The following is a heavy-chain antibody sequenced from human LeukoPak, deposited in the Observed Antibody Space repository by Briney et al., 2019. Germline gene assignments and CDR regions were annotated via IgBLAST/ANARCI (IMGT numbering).Heavy chain of an antibody. CDR3: ARDSGNYYDSSGYYHFDY. Sequence: SETLSLTCTVSGGSISSSSYYWGWIRQPPGKGLEWIGSIYYSGSPYYNPSLKSRVTISVDTSKKQFSLKLSSVTAADTAVYYCARDSGNYYDSSGYYHFDYWGQGTLVTVSS. D-gene: IGHD3-22*01. CDR1: GGSISSSSYY. CDR2: IYYSGSP. J-gene: IGHJ4*02. V-gene: IGHV4-39*02.